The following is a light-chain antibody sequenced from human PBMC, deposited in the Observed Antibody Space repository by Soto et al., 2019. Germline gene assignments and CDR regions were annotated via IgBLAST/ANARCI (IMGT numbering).Light chain of an antibody. J-gene: IGKJ5*01. CDR1: QGISNY. CDR2: GAS. V-gene: IGKV1-17*03. CDR3: LQHNAYPFT. Sequence: DIQMTQSPSALSASVGDRVTITCRASQGISNYLAWFQQKPGQGPKRLIYGASNLQSGVPPRFSGSGSETEFTLTISNLRPEDIATYYCLQHNAYPFTFGQGTRLEIK.